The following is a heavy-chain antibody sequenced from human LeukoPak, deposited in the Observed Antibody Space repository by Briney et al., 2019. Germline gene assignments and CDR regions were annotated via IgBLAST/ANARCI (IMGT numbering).Heavy chain of an antibody. J-gene: IGHJ4*02. CDR2: IYYSGNI. Sequence: PSETLSLTCSVSGDSISSSNYYWGWLRQPPGKGLEWIGSIYYSGNIYKNPSLKSRVTISIDTSKNQFSLKLSSVTAADTAVYYCARGPRRSSGYTPHFDYWGQGTLVTVSS. D-gene: IGHD6-19*01. CDR3: ARGPRRSSGYTPHFDY. CDR1: GDSISSSNYY. V-gene: IGHV4-39*07.